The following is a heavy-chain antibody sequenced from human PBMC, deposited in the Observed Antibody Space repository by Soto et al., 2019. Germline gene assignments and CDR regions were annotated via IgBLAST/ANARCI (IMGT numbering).Heavy chain of an antibody. V-gene: IGHV3-74*01. Sequence: EVQLVESGGGLVQPGGSLRLSCAASGFTFSSYWMHWVRQAPGKGLVWVSRINSDGSSTSYADSVKGRFTISRDNAKNTLYLQMNSLRAEDTAVYYCAREGDIVVVPAINWFDPWGQVTLVTVSS. J-gene: IGHJ5*02. CDR1: GFTFSSYW. D-gene: IGHD2-2*01. CDR3: AREGDIVVVPAINWFDP. CDR2: INSDGSST.